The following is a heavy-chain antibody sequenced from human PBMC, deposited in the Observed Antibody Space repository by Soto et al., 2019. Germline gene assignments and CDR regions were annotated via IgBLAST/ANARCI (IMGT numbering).Heavy chain of an antibody. CDR3: ARRGVWGPLNSSIAANPTGWFDP. V-gene: IGHV4-30-2*01. D-gene: IGHD6-6*01. Sequence: PSETLSLTCAVSGVSISSGGYSWSWIRQPPGKGLEWIGYIYHSGSTYYNPSLKSRVTISVDRSKNQFSLKLSSVTAADTAVYYCARRGVWGPLNSSIAANPTGWFDPWGQGTQVTVSS. CDR1: GVSISSGGYS. J-gene: IGHJ5*02. CDR2: IYHSGST.